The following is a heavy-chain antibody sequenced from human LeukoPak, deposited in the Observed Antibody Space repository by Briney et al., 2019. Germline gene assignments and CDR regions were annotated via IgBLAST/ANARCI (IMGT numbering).Heavy chain of an antibody. CDR3: ARDAPGYSSSWQNFDY. CDR1: GGTFSSYA. D-gene: IGHD6-13*01. J-gene: IGHJ4*02. CDR2: IIPIFGTA. V-gene: IGHV1-69*05. Sequence: SVKVSRKASGGTFSSYAISWVRQAPGQGLEWMGRIIPIFGTANYAQKFQGRVTITTDESTSTAYMELSSLRSEDTAVYYCARDAPGYSSSWQNFDYWGQGTLVTVSS.